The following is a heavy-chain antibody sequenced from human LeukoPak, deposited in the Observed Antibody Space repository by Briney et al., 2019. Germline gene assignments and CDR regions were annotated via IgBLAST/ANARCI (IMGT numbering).Heavy chain of an antibody. CDR3: ARDHAYAFDI. D-gene: IGHD2-2*01. CDR2: ISSSSNII. J-gene: IGHJ3*02. V-gene: IGHV3-48*03. CDR1: GFTFSIYE. Sequence: PGGSLRLSCAASGFTFSIYEMNWVRQAPGKGLEWVSYISSSSNIIHYADSVKGRFTISRDNAKNSLFLQMNSLRAEDTAVYYCARDHAYAFDIWGQGTLVTVSS.